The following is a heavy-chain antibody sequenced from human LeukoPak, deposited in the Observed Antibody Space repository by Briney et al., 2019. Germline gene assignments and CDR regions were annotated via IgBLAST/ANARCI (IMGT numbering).Heavy chain of an antibody. V-gene: IGHV4-39*07. Sequence: SETLSLTCTVSGGSISSNSYYWGWIRQAPGKGLEWIGEINHSGNTNYNPSLKSRVTISVDTSKNQFSLKLSSVTAADTAVYYCVTEPGYCTGGRCYGGWFDPWGQGTLVTVSS. CDR2: INHSGNT. D-gene: IGHD2-15*01. J-gene: IGHJ5*02. CDR3: VTEPGYCTGGRCYGGWFDP. CDR1: GGSISSNSYY.